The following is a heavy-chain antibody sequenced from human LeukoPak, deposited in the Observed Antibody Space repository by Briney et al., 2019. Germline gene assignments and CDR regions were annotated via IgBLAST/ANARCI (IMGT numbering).Heavy chain of an antibody. D-gene: IGHD3-22*01. CDR2: ISAYNGNT. V-gene: IGHV1-18*01. J-gene: IGHJ4*02. Sequence: ASVKVSCKASGYTFTSYGISWVRQAPGQGLEWMGWISAYNGNTNYAQKLQGRVTMTTDTSTSTAYMELRSLRSDDTVVYYCASKYYYDSSGYYPWWGQGTLVTVSS. CDR1: GYTFTSYG. CDR3: ASKYYYDSSGYYPW.